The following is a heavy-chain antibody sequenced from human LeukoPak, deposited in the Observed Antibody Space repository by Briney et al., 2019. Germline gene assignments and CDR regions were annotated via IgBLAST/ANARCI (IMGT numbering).Heavy chain of an antibody. CDR2: ISSSGSTI. CDR3: ARASVTIFGYYGMDV. D-gene: IGHD3-3*01. CDR1: GITFSDYY. Sequence: GGSLRLSCAASGITFSDYYMSWIRQAPGKGLEWVSYISSSGSTIYYADSVKGRFTISRDNAKNSLYLQMNSLRAEDTAVYYCARASVTIFGYYGMDVWGQGTTVTVSS. J-gene: IGHJ6*02. V-gene: IGHV3-11*01.